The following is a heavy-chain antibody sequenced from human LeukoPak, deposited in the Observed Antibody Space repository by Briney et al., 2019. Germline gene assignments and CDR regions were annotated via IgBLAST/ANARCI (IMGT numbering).Heavy chain of an antibody. J-gene: IGHJ4*02. CDR1: GGSISSSSAY. CDR2: IYYSKNT. CDR3: VSARGFSYGYFDY. V-gene: IGHV4-39*01. Sequence: TSETLSLICTVSGGSISSSSAYWGWIRQPPGKGLEWIGSIYYSKNTYYNPSLKSRVTISADTSKNQFSLTLGSVSATDTAVYYCVSARGFSYGYFDYWGQGTLVTVSS. D-gene: IGHD5-18*01.